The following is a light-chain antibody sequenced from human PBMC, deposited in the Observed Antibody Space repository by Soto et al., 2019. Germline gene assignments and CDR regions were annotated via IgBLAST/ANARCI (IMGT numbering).Light chain of an antibody. CDR1: QPVSIY. V-gene: IGKV3-11*01. J-gene: IGKJ5*01. CDR3: QQRSNWPIT. CDR2: DAS. Sequence: EIVLTQSPATLSLSPGERDTLSCRASQPVSIYLAWYQQTPGQAPRLLIYDASNRATGIPARFSGSGSGTDFTLTISSLEPEDFAVYYCQQRSNWPITFGQGTRLEIK.